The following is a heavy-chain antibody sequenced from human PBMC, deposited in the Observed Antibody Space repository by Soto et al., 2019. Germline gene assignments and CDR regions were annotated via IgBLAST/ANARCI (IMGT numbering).Heavy chain of an antibody. V-gene: IGHV3-64D*08. CDR3: VKSGYYDSSEIDY. J-gene: IGHJ4*02. D-gene: IGHD3-22*01. CDR1: GFTFSSYA. Sequence: GGSLRLSCSASGFTFSSYAMHWVRQAPGKGLEYVSAISSNGGSTYYADSVKGRFTISRDNSKNTLYLQMSSLRAEDTAVYYCVKSGYYDSSEIDYWGQGTLVTVSS. CDR2: ISSNGGST.